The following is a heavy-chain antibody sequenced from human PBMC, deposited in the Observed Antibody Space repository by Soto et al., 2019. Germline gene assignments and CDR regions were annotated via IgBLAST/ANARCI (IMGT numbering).Heavy chain of an antibody. D-gene: IGHD3-3*01. V-gene: IGHV3-30*18. CDR2: ISYDGSNK. J-gene: IGHJ6*02. Sequence: PGGSLRLSCAASGFTFSSYGMHWVRQAPGKGLEWVAVISYDGSNKYYADPVKGRFTISRDNSKNTLYLQMNSLRAEDTAVYYCAKDRDYDFWSGRASYYYYGMDVWGQGTTVTVSS. CDR1: GFTFSSYG. CDR3: AKDRDYDFWSGRASYYYYGMDV.